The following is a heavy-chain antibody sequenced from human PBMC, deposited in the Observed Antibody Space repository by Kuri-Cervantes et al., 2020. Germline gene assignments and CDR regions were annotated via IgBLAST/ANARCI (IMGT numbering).Heavy chain of an antibody. CDR2: LSYSGTTT. D-gene: IGHD2-15*01. CDR1: GFTLSSYD. V-gene: IGHV3-23*01. Sequence: GGSLRLSCAASGFTLSSYDLSWVRQAPGKGLEWVSALSYSGTTTYYADSVKGRFTISRDSSKNTLYLQMDSLRVEDTAIYYCAKAPVVAATLSHFDYWGQGTLVTVSS. CDR3: AKAPVVAATLSHFDY. J-gene: IGHJ4*02.